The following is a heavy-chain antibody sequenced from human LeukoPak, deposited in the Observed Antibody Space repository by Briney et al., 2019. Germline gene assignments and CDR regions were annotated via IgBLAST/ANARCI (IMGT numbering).Heavy chain of an antibody. D-gene: IGHD6-6*01. CDR3: ARGMVAARLYSYYYMDV. V-gene: IGHV4-4*07. CDR1: GGSISSYY. Sequence: PSETLSLTCTVSGGSISSYYWSWIRQPAGKGLEWIGRIYTSGSTNYNPSLKSRVTMSVDTSKNQFSLKLSSVTAADTAVYYCARGMVAARLYSYYYMDVWGKGTTVTVSS. CDR2: IYTSGST. J-gene: IGHJ6*03.